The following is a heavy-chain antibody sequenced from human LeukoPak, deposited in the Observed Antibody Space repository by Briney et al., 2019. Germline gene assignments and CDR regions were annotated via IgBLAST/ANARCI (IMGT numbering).Heavy chain of an antibody. CDR2: INHSGST. V-gene: IGHV4-34*01. Sequence: SETLSLTCAVYGGSFSGYYWSWIRQPPGKGLEWIGEINHSGSTNYNPSLKSRVTISVDKSKNQFSLKLSSVTAADTAVYYCAGSPLIKPFDPWGQGTLVTVSS. CDR3: AGSPLIKPFDP. D-gene: IGHD2/OR15-2a*01. J-gene: IGHJ5*02. CDR1: GGSFSGYY.